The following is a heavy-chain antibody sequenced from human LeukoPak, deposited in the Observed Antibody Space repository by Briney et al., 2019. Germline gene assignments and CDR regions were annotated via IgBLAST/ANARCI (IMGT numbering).Heavy chain of an antibody. CDR2: IYSGGST. CDR1: GFTSSSNH. J-gene: IGHJ4*02. V-gene: IGHV3-53*01. Sequence: GGSLRLSCAVSGFTSSSNHMSWVRQAPGKGLEWVSVIYSGGSTDYADSVKGRFTISRDNSKNTVYIQMNSLRAEDTAVYYCARDPSYGDYTRFDYWGQGTLVTVSS. CDR3: ARDPSYGDYTRFDY. D-gene: IGHD4-17*01.